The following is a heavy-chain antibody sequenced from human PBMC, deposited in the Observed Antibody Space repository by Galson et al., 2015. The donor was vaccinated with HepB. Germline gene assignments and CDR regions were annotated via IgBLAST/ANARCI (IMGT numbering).Heavy chain of an antibody. J-gene: IGHJ6*02. Sequence: SVKVSCKASGYTFTRYGISWVRQAPGQGLEWMGWISAYNDNTKYAQKLQGRVTMTTDTSTSTAYMELRSLTSDDTAVYYCARGAPSDFWSGYSIYYYYGMDVWGQATTVTVSS. CDR3: ARGAPSDFWSGYSIYYYYGMDV. CDR1: GYTFTRYG. CDR2: ISAYNDNT. D-gene: IGHD3-3*01. V-gene: IGHV1-18*01.